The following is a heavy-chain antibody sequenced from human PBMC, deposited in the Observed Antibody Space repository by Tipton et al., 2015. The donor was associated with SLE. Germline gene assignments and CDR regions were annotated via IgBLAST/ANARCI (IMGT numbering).Heavy chain of an antibody. CDR1: GYSFTNYS. J-gene: IGHJ6*02. V-gene: IGHV7-4-1*04. CDR2: IDTNTGNP. D-gene: IGHD2-8*02. CDR3: ARDQGAHFSGAVCYGDYDYGMDV. Sequence: QVQLVQSGSELKKPGASVKVSCEASGYSFTNYSMNWVRQAPGQGLEWMGWIDTNTGNPTYAPGFTGRFVFSLNTSLSMAYLQIITLKADDTAVYYCARDQGAHFSGAVCYGDYDYGMDVWGQGTTVTVSS.